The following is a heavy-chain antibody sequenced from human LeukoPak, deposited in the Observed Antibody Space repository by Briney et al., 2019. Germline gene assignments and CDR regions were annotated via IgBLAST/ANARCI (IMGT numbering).Heavy chain of an antibody. CDR2: IKQDGSEK. Sequence: PGGSLRLSCAASGFTFSSYWMSRVRQAPGKGLEWVANIKQDGSEKYYVDSVKGRFTISRDNAKNSLYLQMNSLRAEDTAVYYCAGSLTHNWYFDLWGRGTLVTVSS. V-gene: IGHV3-7*01. CDR1: GFTFSSYW. CDR3: AGSLTHNWYFDL. J-gene: IGHJ2*01.